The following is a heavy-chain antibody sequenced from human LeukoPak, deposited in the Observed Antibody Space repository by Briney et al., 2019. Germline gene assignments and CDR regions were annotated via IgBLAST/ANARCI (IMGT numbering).Heavy chain of an antibody. D-gene: IGHD1-26*01. CDR2: IIWNSDSI. V-gene: IGHV3-9*01. CDR1: GFTFDDYA. J-gene: IGHJ4*02. CDR3: AKDISVGATPDYFDY. Sequence: PGGSLRLSCAASGFTFDDYAMHWVRQAPGKGLEWVSGIIWNSDSIGYADSVKGRFTISRDNAKNSLYLQMNSLRAEDTALYYCAKDISVGATPDYFDYWGQGTLVTVSS.